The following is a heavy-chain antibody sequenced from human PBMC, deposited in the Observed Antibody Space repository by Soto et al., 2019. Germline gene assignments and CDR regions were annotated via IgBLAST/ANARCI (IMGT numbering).Heavy chain of an antibody. V-gene: IGHV3-23*01. J-gene: IGHJ4*02. CDR2: ISDSGDST. Sequence: GGSLRLSCAASGFTFSNYAMNWVRQAPGKGLEWVSGISDSGDSTFYADSVKGRFTISRDNSKNTLYLQLSSLRAEDTAIYYCAKGRCASCYFADYWGQGSLVTVSS. D-gene: IGHD2-21*01. CDR3: AKGRCASCYFADY. CDR1: GFTFSNYA.